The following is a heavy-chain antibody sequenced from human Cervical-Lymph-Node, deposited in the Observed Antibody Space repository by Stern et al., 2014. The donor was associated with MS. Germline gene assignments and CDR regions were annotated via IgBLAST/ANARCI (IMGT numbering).Heavy chain of an antibody. CDR3: ATGGTWNSYYFDQ. Sequence: EVQLVESGGGLIQPGGSLRLSCAASGFNVSSHYMSWVRQAPGQGLEWVSMIYSDESTYYADSVKGRFTISRDNSKHTLFLQMNSLRAEDTAVYYCATGGTWNSYYFDQWGQGTLVTVSS. CDR2: IYSDEST. D-gene: IGHD1-7*01. CDR1: GFNVSSHY. J-gene: IGHJ4*02. V-gene: IGHV3-53*01.